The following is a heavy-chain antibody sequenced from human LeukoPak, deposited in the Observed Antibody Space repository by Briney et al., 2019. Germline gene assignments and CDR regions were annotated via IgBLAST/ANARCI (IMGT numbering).Heavy chain of an antibody. J-gene: IGHJ4*02. CDR2: ISYDGSNK. CDR1: GFTFSSYA. V-gene: IGHV3-30-3*01. CDR3: ARLWEPYYFDY. D-gene: IGHD1-26*01. Sequence: GGSLRLSCAASGFTFSSYAMHWVRQAPGKGLEWVAVISYDGSNKYYADSVKGRFTISRDNSKNTLYLQMNSLRAEDTAVYYCARLWEPYYFDYWGQGTLVTVSS.